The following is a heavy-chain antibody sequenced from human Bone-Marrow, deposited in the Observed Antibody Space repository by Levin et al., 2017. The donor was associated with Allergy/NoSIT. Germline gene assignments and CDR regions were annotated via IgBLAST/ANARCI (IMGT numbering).Heavy chain of an antibody. CDR2: ILFDGVNK. Sequence: GGSLRLSCEASGFTASDYGMHWVRQVPGKGLEWVALILFDGVNKYYADSVKGRFTISRDNSKNMVYLQMNSLRAEDTAVYYCAKDFIWNPEGHVCHGMDVWGQGTTVTVSS. CDR3: AKDFIWNPEGHVCHGMDV. J-gene: IGHJ6*02. V-gene: IGHV3-30*02. CDR1: GFTASDYG. D-gene: IGHD1-1*01.